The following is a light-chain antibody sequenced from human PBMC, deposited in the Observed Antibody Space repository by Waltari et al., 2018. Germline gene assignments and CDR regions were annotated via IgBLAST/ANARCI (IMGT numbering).Light chain of an antibody. V-gene: IGKV3-15*01. Sequence: EVLMTQSPATLSMSPGERATLSCRASQSLPRSYLAWYQQKPGQAPRLLIYGASARPTGVPVRFSGSGSGTEFSLTITNMQSEDFALYYCQQYDYWPTFGQGTKVEIK. J-gene: IGKJ1*01. CDR2: GAS. CDR1: QSLPRSY. CDR3: QQYDYWPT.